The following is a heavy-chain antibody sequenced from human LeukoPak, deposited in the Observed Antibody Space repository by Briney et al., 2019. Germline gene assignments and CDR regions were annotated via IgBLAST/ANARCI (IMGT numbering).Heavy chain of an antibody. D-gene: IGHD5-24*01. Sequence: SATLSLTCSVSGGSISSGTHYWGWIRQPPGKGLEWIGSIYYSGSSYYNPSLKSRVTLSADTSKNQFSLKLSSVTAADAAVYYCARLRVEMATFYFDSWGQGTLVTVSS. CDR3: ARLRVEMATFYFDS. CDR2: IYYSGSS. J-gene: IGHJ4*02. V-gene: IGHV4-39*01. CDR1: GGSISSGTHY.